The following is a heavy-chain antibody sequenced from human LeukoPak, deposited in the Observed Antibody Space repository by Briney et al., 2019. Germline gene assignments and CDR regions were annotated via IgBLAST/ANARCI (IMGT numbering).Heavy chain of an antibody. CDR1: GLTFSSYG. Sequence: PGGSLRLSCAASGLTFSSYGMHCVRQAPGRGLVWVSVILNDGNSKYYADSVKDRFTISRDNSKNTLYLQMNSLRAEDTAVYYCAKSRGGSGYDPFDYWGQGTLVTVSS. J-gene: IGHJ4*02. V-gene: IGHV3-30*18. CDR2: ILNDGNSK. D-gene: IGHD5-12*01. CDR3: AKSRGGSGYDPFDY.